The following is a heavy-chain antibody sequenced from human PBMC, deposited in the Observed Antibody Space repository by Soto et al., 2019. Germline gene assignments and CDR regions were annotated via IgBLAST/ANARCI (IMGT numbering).Heavy chain of an antibody. Sequence: PSETLSLTCTVSGGSISSGGYYWSWIRQHPGKGLEWIGYIYYSGSTYYNPSLKSRVTISVDTSKNQFSLKLSSVTAADTAVYYCVGGYSYGWIDYWGQGTLVTVSS. CDR2: IYYSGST. D-gene: IGHD5-18*01. V-gene: IGHV4-31*03. CDR3: VGGYSYGWIDY. CDR1: GGSISSGGYY. J-gene: IGHJ4*02.